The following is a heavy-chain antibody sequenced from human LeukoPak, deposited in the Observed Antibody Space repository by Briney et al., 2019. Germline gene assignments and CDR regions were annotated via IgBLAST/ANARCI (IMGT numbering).Heavy chain of an antibody. CDR2: INSDGSST. CDR1: GFTFSSYW. CDR3: ARAVGSYYDSIPEYFQH. D-gene: IGHD3-22*01. Sequence: GGSLRLSCAASGFTFSSYWMHWVRQAPGKGLVWVPRINSDGSSTSYADSVKGRFTISRDNAKNTLYLQMNSLRAEDTAVYYCARAVGSYYDSIPEYFQHWGQGTLVTVSS. V-gene: IGHV3-74*01. J-gene: IGHJ1*01.